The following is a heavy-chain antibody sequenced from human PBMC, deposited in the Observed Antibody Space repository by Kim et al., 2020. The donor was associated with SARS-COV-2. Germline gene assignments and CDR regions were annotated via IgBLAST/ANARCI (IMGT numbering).Heavy chain of an antibody. CDR1: GFTFSIYA. CDR3: AKDWFDY. CDR2: ISATNGGT. J-gene: IGHJ4*02. Sequence: GGSLRLSCAASGFTFSIYAMIWVRQAPGKGLEWVSAISATNGGTYYADSVKGRFTISRDNSKNALYLQMNSLRAEDTAIYYCAKDWFDYWGQGTLVTVSS. V-gene: IGHV3-23*01.